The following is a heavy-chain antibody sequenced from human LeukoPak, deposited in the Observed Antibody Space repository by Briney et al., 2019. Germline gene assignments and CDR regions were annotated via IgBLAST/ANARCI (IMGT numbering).Heavy chain of an antibody. V-gene: IGHV4-59*01. CDR3: ARVKYEELRHSFDAFDI. CDR1: GASITSSY. D-gene: IGHD1-26*01. Sequence: SETLSLTCTVAGASITSSYWSWIRQPPRKQLEYIAYIYYTGNTNYILSLQSRGTISLDPSKHQLSLRLSSVTAADTAVYYCARVKYEELRHSFDAFDIWGQGTMVTVSS. J-gene: IGHJ3*02. CDR2: IYYTGNT.